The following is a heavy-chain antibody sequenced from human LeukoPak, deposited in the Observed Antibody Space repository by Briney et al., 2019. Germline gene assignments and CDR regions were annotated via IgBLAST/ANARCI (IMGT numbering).Heavy chain of an antibody. Sequence: PGGPLRLSCAASGFTFSNHDMTYLPQPPGKALEWVSSLTATTLHRLSAAPVRGRFIISSDNVANSLYLQIYDLRRQDTAVYYCARIRLGRDAYNSFDYWGQGTLVIVSS. V-gene: IGHV3-21*01. CDR3: ARIRLGRDAYNSFDY. J-gene: IGHJ4*02. CDR1: GFTFSNHD. D-gene: IGHD5-24*01. CDR2: LTATTLHR.